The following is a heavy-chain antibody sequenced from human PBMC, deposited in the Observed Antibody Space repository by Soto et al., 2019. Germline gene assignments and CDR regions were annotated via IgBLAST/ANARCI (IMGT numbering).Heavy chain of an antibody. Sequence: EVQLLESGGGLVQPGGSLTLSCAASGFTFNNYAMSWVRQAPGKGLEWVSGISASGSRTFYADSVKGLFTVSRDFSKNTLSLQMDSLRAEDTAVYFCGKDPNGDYVGGFEFWGPGTMVTVSS. V-gene: IGHV3-23*01. CDR3: GKDPNGDYVGGFEF. J-gene: IGHJ3*01. CDR1: GFTFNNYA. D-gene: IGHD4-17*01. CDR2: ISASGSRT.